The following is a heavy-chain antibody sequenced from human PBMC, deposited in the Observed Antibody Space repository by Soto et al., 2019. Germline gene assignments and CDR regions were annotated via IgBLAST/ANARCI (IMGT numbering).Heavy chain of an antibody. J-gene: IGHJ3*02. CDR2: IIPILGIA. V-gene: IGHV1-69*08. CDR3: ARDSPEERTGYYVDDAFDI. Sequence: QVQLVQSGAEVKKPGSSVKVSCKASGGTFSSYTISWVRQAPGQGLDWMRRIIPILGIANYAQKFQGRVTITADKSTSTAYMELSSLRSEDTAVYYCARDSPEERTGYYVDDAFDIWGQGTMVTVSS. D-gene: IGHD3-9*01. CDR1: GGTFSSYT.